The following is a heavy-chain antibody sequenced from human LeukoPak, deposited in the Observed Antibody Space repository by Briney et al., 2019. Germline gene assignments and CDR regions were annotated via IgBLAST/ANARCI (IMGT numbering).Heavy chain of an antibody. CDR1: GGSVNSGGYS. CDR3: ARYSLSREDFQD. Sequence: SETLSLTCVVSGGSVNSGGYSWSWIRQPPGKGLEWIGYIYDTGSTLYNPSLESRLTISIDTSKNQFSLRLSSVTAADTAVYFCARYSLSREDFQDWGQGTLVTVSS. D-gene: IGHD6-13*01. J-gene: IGHJ1*01. V-gene: IGHV4-30-4*07. CDR2: IYDTGST.